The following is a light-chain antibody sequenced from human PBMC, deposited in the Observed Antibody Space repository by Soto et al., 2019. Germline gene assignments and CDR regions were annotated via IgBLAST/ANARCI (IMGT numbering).Light chain of an antibody. Sequence: DIQMTQSPSSLSASVADRVTITCRASQSISSYLNWYQQKPGKAPKLLIYAASSLQSGVPSRFSGSGSGTDFTLTISSLQPEDFATYYCQQSYSTTPITFGQGTRLEIK. V-gene: IGKV1-39*01. CDR3: QQSYSTTPIT. CDR1: QSISSY. J-gene: IGKJ5*01. CDR2: AAS.